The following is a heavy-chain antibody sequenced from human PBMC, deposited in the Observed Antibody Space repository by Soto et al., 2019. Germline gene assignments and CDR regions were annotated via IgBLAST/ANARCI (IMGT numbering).Heavy chain of an antibody. V-gene: IGHV4-39*01. CDR2: IYYSGST. J-gene: IGHJ4*02. CDR3: ARPHPHPYYFDY. CDR1: GGSISSSSYY. Sequence: QLQLQESGPGLVKPSETLSLTCTVSGGSISSSSYYWGWIRQPPGKGLEWIGCIYYSGSTYYNPSLKSRVSISVDTPKNQFSLNLSSVTAADTAEYYCARPHPHPYYFDYCGQGTLVTVSS.